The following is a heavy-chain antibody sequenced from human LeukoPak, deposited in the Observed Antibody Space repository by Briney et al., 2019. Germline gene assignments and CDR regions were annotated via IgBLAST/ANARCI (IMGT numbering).Heavy chain of an antibody. CDR3: ARDLYGDYTFDY. CDR1: GFTFSSYG. V-gene: IGHV3-48*02. Sequence: PGGSLRLSCAASGFTFSSYGMNWVRQAPGKGLEWVSYISSSSGTIYYADSVKGRFTISRDNAKISLFLQMNYLRDEDTAVYYCARDLYGDYTFDYWGQGTPVTVSS. D-gene: IGHD4-17*01. J-gene: IGHJ4*02. CDR2: ISSSSGTI.